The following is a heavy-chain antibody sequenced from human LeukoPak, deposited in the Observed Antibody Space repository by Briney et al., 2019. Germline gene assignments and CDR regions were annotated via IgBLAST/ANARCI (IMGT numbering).Heavy chain of an antibody. J-gene: IGHJ4*02. CDR3: ARGADSSGYYSIFYFDY. D-gene: IGHD3-22*01. CDR1: GGSITSYY. Sequence: SETLSLTCTVSGGSITSYYWNWIRQPPGKGLEWIGYIYYSGSTNYNPSLKSRVTISVDTSKNQFSLKLSSVTAADTAVYYCARGADSSGYYSIFYFDYWGQGTLVTVSS. V-gene: IGHV4-59*01. CDR2: IYYSGST.